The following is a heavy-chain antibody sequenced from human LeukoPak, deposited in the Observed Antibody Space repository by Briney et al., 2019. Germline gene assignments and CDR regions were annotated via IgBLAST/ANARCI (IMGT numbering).Heavy chain of an antibody. CDR1: GFTFSSYW. J-gene: IGHJ4*02. CDR3: ARDLDCSGGSCYDGFDY. CDR2: INSDGSST. Sequence: GESLRLSCAASGFTFSSYWMHWVRQAPVKGLVWVSRINSDGSSTSYADSVKGRFTISRDNAKNTLYLQMNSLRAEDTAVYYCARDLDCSGGSCYDGFDYWGQGTLATVSS. V-gene: IGHV3-74*01. D-gene: IGHD2-15*01.